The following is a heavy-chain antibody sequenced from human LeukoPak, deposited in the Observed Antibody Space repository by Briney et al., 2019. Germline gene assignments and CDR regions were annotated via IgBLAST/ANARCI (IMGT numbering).Heavy chain of an antibody. Sequence: PGGSLRLSCAASGFTFSSYAMHWVRQAPGKGLEWVAVISYDGSNKYYADSVKGRFTISRDNSKNTLYLQMNSLRAEDTAVYYCAREAIFGGFDYWGQGTLVTVSS. CDR2: ISYDGSNK. V-gene: IGHV3-30*04. CDR1: GFTFSSYA. J-gene: IGHJ4*02. CDR3: AREAIFGGFDY. D-gene: IGHD3-3*01.